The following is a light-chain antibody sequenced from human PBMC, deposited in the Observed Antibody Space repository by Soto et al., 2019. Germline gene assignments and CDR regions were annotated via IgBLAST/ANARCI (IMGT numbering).Light chain of an antibody. CDR3: PQYNNWPLT. Sequence: EIVMTQSPATLSVSPGERATLSCRASQSVSSNLAWYLQKPGQAPRLLIYGASTRATGIPARFSGSGSGTEFTLTISSLQSEDFAVYFCPQYNNWPLTFGRGTKVEIK. CDR1: QSVSSN. J-gene: IGKJ4*01. V-gene: IGKV3-15*01. CDR2: GAS.